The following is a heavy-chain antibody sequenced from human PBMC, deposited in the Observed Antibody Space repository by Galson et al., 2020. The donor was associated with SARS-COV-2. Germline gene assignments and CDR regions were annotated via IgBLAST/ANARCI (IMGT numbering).Heavy chain of an antibody. V-gene: IGHV2-70*01. CDR1: GFSLSTSGMC. Sequence: SGPTLVKPTQTLTLTCTFSGFSLSTSGMCVSWIRQPPGKALEWLALIDWDDDKYYSTSLKTRLTISKDTSKNQVVLTMTNMDPVDTATYYCARMLVAGTFYYYYYGMDVWGQGTTVTVSS. CDR3: ARMLVAGTFYYYYYGMDV. D-gene: IGHD6-19*01. J-gene: IGHJ6*02. CDR2: IDWDDDK.